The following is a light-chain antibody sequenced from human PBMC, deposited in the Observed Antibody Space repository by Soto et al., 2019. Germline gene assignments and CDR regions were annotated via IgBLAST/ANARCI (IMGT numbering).Light chain of an antibody. J-gene: IGKJ1*01. Sequence: DIVMTQSPLSLPVTPGEPASISCRSSQSLLHSNGYNYLDWYLQKPGQSPQLLIYLGSNRASGVPDRLSGSGSGTDFTLKISRVEAEDVGVYYCMQALQTPWTFGQGTTVEIK. CDR3: MQALQTPWT. V-gene: IGKV2-28*01. CDR1: QSLLHSNGYNY. CDR2: LGS.